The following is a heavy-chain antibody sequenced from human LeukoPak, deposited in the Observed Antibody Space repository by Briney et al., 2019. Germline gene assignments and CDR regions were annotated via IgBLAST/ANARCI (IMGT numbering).Heavy chain of an antibody. D-gene: IGHD3-22*01. CDR1: GFTSSDYY. CDR3: ARDRAYYYDSSGYYYFDH. J-gene: IGHJ4*02. CDR2: ISFSGSPT. Sequence: GGSLRLSCAASGFTSSDYYMSWIRQAPGKGLEWVSYISFSGSPTQYADSVKGRFTISRDNAKNSLYLQMNSLRDEDTAVYYCARDRAYYYDSSGYYYFDHWGQGTLVTVSS. V-gene: IGHV3-11*01.